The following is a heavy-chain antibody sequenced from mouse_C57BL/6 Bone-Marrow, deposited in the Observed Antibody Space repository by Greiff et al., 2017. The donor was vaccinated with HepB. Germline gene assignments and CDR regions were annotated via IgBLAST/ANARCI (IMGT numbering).Heavy chain of an antibody. Sequence: VQLQQPGAELVKPGASVKLSCKASGYTFTSYWMHWVKQRPGRGLEWIGRIDPNSGGTKYNEKFKSKATLTVDKPSSTAYMQLSSLTSEDSAVYYCAGWEDDGYLPWFAYWGQGTLVTVSA. CDR2: IDPNSGGT. CDR3: AGWEDDGYLPWFAY. CDR1: GYTFTSYW. D-gene: IGHD2-3*01. J-gene: IGHJ3*01. V-gene: IGHV1-72*01.